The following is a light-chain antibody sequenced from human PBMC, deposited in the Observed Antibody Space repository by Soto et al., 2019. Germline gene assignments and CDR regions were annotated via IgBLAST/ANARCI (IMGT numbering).Light chain of an antibody. Sequence: QSVPTQPRSVSGSPGQSVTISCTGTSSDVGGYNYVSWYQQHPGKAPKLMIYDVSKRPSGVPDRFSGSKSGNTASLTISGLQAEDEADYYCCSYAGSYVFGTGTKLTVL. V-gene: IGLV2-11*01. CDR3: CSYAGSYV. J-gene: IGLJ1*01. CDR2: DVS. CDR1: SSDVGGYNY.